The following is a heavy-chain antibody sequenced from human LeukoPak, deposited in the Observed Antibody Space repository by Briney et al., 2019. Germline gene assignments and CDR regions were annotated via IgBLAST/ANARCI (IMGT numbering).Heavy chain of an antibody. CDR2: IYHSGST. D-gene: IGHD3-10*01. Sequence: SETLSLTCAVSGGSISSINWWSWVRQPPGKGLEWIGEIYHSGSTNYNPSLKSRVTISVDKSKNEFFLKLTSVTAADTAVYFCARGGSGSYVVDPWGQGTLVIVSS. CDR1: GGSISSINW. V-gene: IGHV4-4*02. CDR3: ARGGSGSYVVDP. J-gene: IGHJ5*02.